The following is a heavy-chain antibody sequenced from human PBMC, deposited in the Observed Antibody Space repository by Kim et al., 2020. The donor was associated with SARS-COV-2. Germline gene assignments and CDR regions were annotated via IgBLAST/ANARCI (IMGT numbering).Heavy chain of an antibody. J-gene: IGHJ4*01. CDR2: VRSKANSYAT. Sequence: GGSLRLSCAASGFTFSGSAMHWVRQASGRGLEWVGRVRSKANSYATAYAASVKGRFTISRADSKNTANLQMNSLKTEDTAVYYLIRYYSDRSGSGVYWG. CDR1: GFTFSGSA. D-gene: IGHD3-22*01. CDR3: IRYYSDRSGSGVY. V-gene: IGHV3-73*01.